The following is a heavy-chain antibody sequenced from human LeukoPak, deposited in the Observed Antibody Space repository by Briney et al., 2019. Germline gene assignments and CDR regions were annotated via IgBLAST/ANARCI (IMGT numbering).Heavy chain of an antibody. CDR1: GGSFSGYY. Sequence: SETLSLTCAVYGGSFSGYYWSWIRQPPGKGLEWIGEINHSGSTNCNPSLKSRVTISVDTSKNQFSLKLSSVTAADTAVYYCARGRRCSSTSCSPYYYGMDVWGQGTTVTVSS. CDR2: INHSGST. D-gene: IGHD2-2*01. CDR3: ARGRRCSSTSCSPYYYGMDV. V-gene: IGHV4-34*01. J-gene: IGHJ6*02.